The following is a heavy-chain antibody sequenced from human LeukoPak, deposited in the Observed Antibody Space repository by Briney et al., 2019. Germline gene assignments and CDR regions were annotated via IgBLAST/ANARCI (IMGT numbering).Heavy chain of an antibody. V-gene: IGHV4-61*02. J-gene: IGHJ4*02. CDR3: ARDSGSEFDY. Sequence: PSQTLSLTCTVSGGSISSGSYYWSWIRQPAGKGLEWIGRIYTSGSTNYNPSLKSRVTISVDTSKNQFSLKLSSVTAADTAVYYCARDSGSEFDYWGQGTLVTVSS. D-gene: IGHD6-25*01. CDR1: GGSISSGSYY. CDR2: IYTSGST.